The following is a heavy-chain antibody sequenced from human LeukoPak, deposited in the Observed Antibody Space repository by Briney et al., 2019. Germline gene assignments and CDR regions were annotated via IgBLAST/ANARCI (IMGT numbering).Heavy chain of an antibody. CDR3: ARALSRSSSWEFDP. V-gene: IGHV4-4*07. CDR2: IYTSEFT. D-gene: IGHD6-13*01. Sequence: PSETLSLTCTVSGGSISGYYWSWIRQPAGKGLELIGRIYTSEFTNYNPSLKSRVIMSVDTSKYQFSLKLNSVTAADTAVYYCARALSRSSSWEFDPWGQGILVTVSS. J-gene: IGHJ5*02. CDR1: GGSISGYY.